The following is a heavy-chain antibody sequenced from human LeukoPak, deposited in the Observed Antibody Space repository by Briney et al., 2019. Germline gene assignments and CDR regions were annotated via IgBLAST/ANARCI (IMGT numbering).Heavy chain of an antibody. CDR1: GDSISSSSYY. Sequence: SETLSLTCTISGDSISSSSYYWGWIRQPPGKGLEWIGDIYYRWSTYYNPSLKSRVSISIDTSNNQFSLTLNSVTAADTALYYCARRRYYDSTGYLDWGQGTLVTVSS. V-gene: IGHV4-39*01. CDR2: IYYRWST. D-gene: IGHD3-22*01. CDR3: ARRRYYDSTGYLD. J-gene: IGHJ1*01.